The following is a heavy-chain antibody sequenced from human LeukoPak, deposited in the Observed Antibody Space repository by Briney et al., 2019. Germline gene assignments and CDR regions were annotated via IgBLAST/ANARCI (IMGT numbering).Heavy chain of an antibody. CDR2: ISSSGSAI. V-gene: IGHV3-11*01. Sequence: GGSLRLSCATSGFTISDHYMSWIRQAPGKGLEWLSYISSSGSAIYYADSVKGRFTISRGNAKNSLYLQMNSLRAEDTAVYYCARELAVAMVDWGQGTLVTVSS. CDR3: ARELAVAMVD. D-gene: IGHD6-19*01. J-gene: IGHJ4*02. CDR1: GFTISDHY.